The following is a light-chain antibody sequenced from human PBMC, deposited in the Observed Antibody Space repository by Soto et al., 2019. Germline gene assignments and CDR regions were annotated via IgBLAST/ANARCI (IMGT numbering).Light chain of an antibody. Sequence: QSALTQPRSVSGSPGQSVTISCTGTSSDVGGYNYVSWYQHDPGKAPKLMISDVSKRPSGVPDRFSGSKSGNTASLTISGLQAEEEADYYCCSDAGSYSLVFGGGTQLTVL. CDR3: CSDAGSYSLV. CDR2: DVS. CDR1: SSDVGGYNY. J-gene: IGLJ3*02. V-gene: IGLV2-11*01.